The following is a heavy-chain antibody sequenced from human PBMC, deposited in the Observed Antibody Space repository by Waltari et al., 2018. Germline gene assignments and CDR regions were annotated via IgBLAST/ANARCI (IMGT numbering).Heavy chain of an antibody. J-gene: IGHJ5*01. D-gene: IGHD2-15*01. V-gene: IGHV1-69*04. Sequence: QVQLVQSGAEVKKPGSSVKVSCKASGDAFNSHTFSWVRQAPGQGLEWMGRIIPSVGLTNYPQRFQGRVAITAEESRGTAYMELSSLRSEDTAVYYGARDIDNSFHSWGQGTLVTVSS. CDR2: IIPSVGLT. CDR3: ARDIDNSFHS. CDR1: GDAFNSHT.